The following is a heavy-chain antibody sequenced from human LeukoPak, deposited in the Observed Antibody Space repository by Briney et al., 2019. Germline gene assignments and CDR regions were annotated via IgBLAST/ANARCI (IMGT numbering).Heavy chain of an antibody. J-gene: IGHJ5*02. V-gene: IGHV4-61*02. CDR3: ARDGGYGDYVNWFDP. CDR2: IYTNGST. CDR1: GGSISSGSYD. D-gene: IGHD4-17*01. Sequence: SETLSLTCIVSGGSISSGSYDWSWIRQPAVKGLEWIGRIYTNGSTNYNPSLKSRVTISVDTSKNQISLKLSSVTAADTAVYYCARDGGYGDYVNWFDPWGQGTLVTVSS.